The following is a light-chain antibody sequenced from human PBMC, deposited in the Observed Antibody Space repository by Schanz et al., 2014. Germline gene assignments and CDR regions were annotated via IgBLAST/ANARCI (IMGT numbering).Light chain of an antibody. V-gene: IGKV1-5*01. J-gene: IGKJ1*01. CDR1: QTINTW. CDR2: DAS. CDR3: QQYDTFPRT. Sequence: DIQMTQSPSTLSTSLGDRVTITCRASQTINTWLAWYQQKPGKAPRLLIYDASNLVTGVPSRFSGSGSGTEFNLTISSLQPDDFATYYCQQYDTFPRTFGQGTKVEIK.